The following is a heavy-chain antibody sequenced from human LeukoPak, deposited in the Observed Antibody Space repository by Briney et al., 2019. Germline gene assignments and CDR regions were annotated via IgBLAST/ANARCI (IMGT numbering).Heavy chain of an antibody. V-gene: IGHV3-48*04. CDR3: ARDYQSYSSGWYSK. CDR2: ISSFSGTI. CDR1: GITFSSYS. Sequence: GGSLRLSCVASGITFSSYSMNWVRQAPGKGLEWVSYISSFSGTINYADSVKGRFTISRDNAKNSLYLQMNSLRAEDTAVYYCARDYQSYSSGWYSKWGQGTLVTVSS. J-gene: IGHJ4*02. D-gene: IGHD6-19*01.